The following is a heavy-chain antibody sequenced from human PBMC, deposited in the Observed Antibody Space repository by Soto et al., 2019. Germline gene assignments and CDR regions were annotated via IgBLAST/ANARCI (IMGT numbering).Heavy chain of an antibody. CDR3: ASGTGKTDFDY. CDR1: GFSFSDAW. Sequence: PGGSLRLSCAASGFSFSDAWMSWVRQVPGKGLEWVGRIKSKNEAATRDFAAPVKGRFAISRDDSKNTVLLQINSLKIEDSGVYYCASGTGKTDFDYWGLGTLVTVSS. V-gene: IGHV3-15*01. J-gene: IGHJ4*02. D-gene: IGHD2-21*02. CDR2: IKSKNEAATR.